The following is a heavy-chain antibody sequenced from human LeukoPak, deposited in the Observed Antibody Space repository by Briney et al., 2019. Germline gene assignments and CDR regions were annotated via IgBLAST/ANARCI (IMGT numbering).Heavy chain of an antibody. J-gene: IGHJ5*02. D-gene: IGHD5-24*01. CDR3: ARAPSRDGYNSPNWFDP. V-gene: IGHV1-69*04. CDR1: GGTFSSYA. CDR2: IISIFGIA. Sequence: ASVKVSCKASGGTFSSYAISWVRQAPGQGLEWMGRIISIFGIANYAQKFQGRVTITADKSTSTAYMELSSLRSEDTAVYYCARAPSRDGYNSPNWFDPWGQGTLVTVSS.